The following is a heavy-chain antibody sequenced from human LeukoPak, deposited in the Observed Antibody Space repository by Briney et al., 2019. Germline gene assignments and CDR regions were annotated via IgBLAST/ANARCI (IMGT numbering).Heavy chain of an antibody. V-gene: IGHV4-34*01. D-gene: IGHD4-11*01. CDR1: GGSFSSYY. CDR2: INHSGST. J-gene: IGHJ6*02. Sequence: SETLTLTCAVYGGSFSSYYWSWIRQPPGKGLEWIGEINHSGSTNYNPSLKSRVTILVDTCKNQFSLKLNLVTAADTAVYYCARGGTVRNGMDVWGQGTTVTVSS. CDR3: ARGGTVRNGMDV.